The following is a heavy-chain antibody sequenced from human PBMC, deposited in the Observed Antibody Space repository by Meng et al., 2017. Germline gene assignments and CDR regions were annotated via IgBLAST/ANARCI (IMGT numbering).Heavy chain of an antibody. CDR3: ARTRGDYYFDY. CDR1: GGSISSSSYY. J-gene: IGHJ4*02. D-gene: IGHD3-16*01. Sequence: QLQVQESGPGLVKPSETLSPTFTVSGGSISSSSYYWSWIRQPPGKGLEWIGYIDYGGSTSYNPSLRSRVTISVDTSNNQFSLKLSSVTAADTAVFYCARTRGDYYFDYWGQGTLVTVS. CDR2: IDYGGST. V-gene: IGHV4-61*01.